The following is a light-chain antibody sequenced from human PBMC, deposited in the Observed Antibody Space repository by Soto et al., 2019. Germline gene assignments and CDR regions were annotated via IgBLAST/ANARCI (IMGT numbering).Light chain of an antibody. Sequence: QSVLTQPASVSGSPGQSITISCTGTSSDVGGYNYVSWYQHHPGKAPKLLIYDVNSRPSGVSDRFSGSKSGNTASLTISGLQAEDEADYYCSSYTSSSTEVFGTGTTLTVL. CDR1: SSDVGGYNY. CDR2: DVN. V-gene: IGLV2-14*03. J-gene: IGLJ1*01. CDR3: SSYTSSSTEV.